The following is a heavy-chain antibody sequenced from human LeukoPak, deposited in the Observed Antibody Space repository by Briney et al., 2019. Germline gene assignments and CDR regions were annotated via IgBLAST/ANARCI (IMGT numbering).Heavy chain of an antibody. J-gene: IGHJ4*02. CDR2: IKQDGSEK. CDR3: ARGYYDILTGYYMGFDY. CDR1: GFTFSSYW. V-gene: IGHV3-7*04. D-gene: IGHD3-9*01. Sequence: GGSLRLSCAASGFTFSSYWMSWVRQAPGKGLEWVANIKQDGSEKYYVDSVKGRFTISRDNAKNSLYLQMNSLRAEDTAVYYCARGYYDILTGYYMGFDYWGQGTLVTVSS.